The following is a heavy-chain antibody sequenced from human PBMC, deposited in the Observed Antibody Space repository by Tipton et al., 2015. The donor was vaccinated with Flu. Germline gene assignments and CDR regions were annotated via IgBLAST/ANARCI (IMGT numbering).Heavy chain of an antibody. CDR3: VRDRGCMPPAPYCNHYGMDV. V-gene: IGHV3-33*01. CDR1: GFIFNSYG. CDR2: IYYHGNNK. J-gene: IGHJ6*02. D-gene: IGHD2-8*01. Sequence: SLRLSCAASGFIFNSYGMHWVRQAPGKGPEWVAVIYYHGNNKYYADSVKGRFTISRDNSKNILNLQINSLRVDDTAVYYCVRDRGCMPPAPYCNHYGMDVWGQGTTVIVSS.